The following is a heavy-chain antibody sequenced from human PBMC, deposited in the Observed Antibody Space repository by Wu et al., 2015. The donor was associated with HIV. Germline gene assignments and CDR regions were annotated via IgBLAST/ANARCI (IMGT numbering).Heavy chain of an antibody. D-gene: IGHD2-2*01. CDR2: INPNSGGT. CDR3: ARDYCSSTSCSEIGLRH. J-gene: IGHJ1*01. Sequence: QVQLVQSGAEVKKPGASVKVSCKASGYTFTGYYMHWVRQAPGQGLEWMGWINPNSGGTNYAQKFQGRVTMTRDTSISTAYMELSRLRSDDTAVYYCARDYCSSTSCSEIGLRHWGRGHPGHRLL. V-gene: IGHV1-2*02. CDR1: GYTFTGYY.